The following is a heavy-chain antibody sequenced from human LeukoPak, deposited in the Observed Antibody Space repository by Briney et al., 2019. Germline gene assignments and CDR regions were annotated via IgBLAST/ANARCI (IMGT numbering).Heavy chain of an antibody. Sequence: PSETLSLTCTVSGVSISSSSYYWGWIRQPPGKGLEWIGSIYYSGSTYYNPSLKGRVTISVDTAKNQFSLKLSSVTAADTAVYYCARLFGQLWLGDYWGQGTLVTVSS. D-gene: IGHD5-18*01. V-gene: IGHV4-39*07. CDR1: GVSISSSSYY. J-gene: IGHJ4*02. CDR2: IYYSGST. CDR3: ARLFGQLWLGDY.